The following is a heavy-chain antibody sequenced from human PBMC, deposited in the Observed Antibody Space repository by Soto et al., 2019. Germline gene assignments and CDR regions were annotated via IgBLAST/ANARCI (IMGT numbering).Heavy chain of an antibody. CDR2: IYYSGST. CDR1: GGSISSYY. CDR3: ARHWITMVRGVCHFDY. V-gene: IGHV4-59*08. J-gene: IGHJ4*02. Sequence: SETLSLTCTVSGGSISSYYWSWIRQPPGKGLEWIGYIYYSGSTNYNPSLKSRVTISVDTSKNQFSLKLSSVTAADTAVYYCARHWITMVRGVCHFDYWGQGTLVTVSS. D-gene: IGHD3-10*01.